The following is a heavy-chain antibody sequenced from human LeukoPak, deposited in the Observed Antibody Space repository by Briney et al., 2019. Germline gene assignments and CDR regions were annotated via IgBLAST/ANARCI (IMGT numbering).Heavy chain of an antibody. CDR3: AKGSFDY. CDR1: GFTPRSYG. CDR2: IRYDGSNK. J-gene: IGHJ4*02. V-gene: IGHV3-30*02. Sequence: PGGSLRLSRAPSGFTPRSYGMHSVRPTPGKRVEWVAFIRYDGSNKYYADSVKGRFTISRDNSKNTLYLQMSSLRAEDTAVYYCAKGSFDYWGQGTLVTVSS. D-gene: IGHD6-19*01.